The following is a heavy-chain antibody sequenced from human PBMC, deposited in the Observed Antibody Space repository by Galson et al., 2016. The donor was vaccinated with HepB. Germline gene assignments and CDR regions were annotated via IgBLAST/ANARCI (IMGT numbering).Heavy chain of an antibody. CDR1: GYTFTSLD. CDR2: MNPNSGTT. D-gene: IGHD3-9*01. CDR3: AKVGAHYDVLTGYLPYFGP. V-gene: IGHV1-8*01. Sequence: SVKVSCKASGYTFTSLDINWVRQAIGQGLEWMGWMNPNSGTTNYAQKFQGRVTMTRNTATSTAYMELRSLRSDDTAVYYCAKVGAHYDVLTGYLPYFGPWGQGTLGSVSS. J-gene: IGHJ5*02.